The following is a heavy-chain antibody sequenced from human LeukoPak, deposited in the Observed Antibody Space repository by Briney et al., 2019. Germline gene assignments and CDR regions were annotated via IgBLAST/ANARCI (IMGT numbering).Heavy chain of an antibody. V-gene: IGHV5-51*01. D-gene: IGHD6-6*01. CDR1: GYSFTRYW. CDR2: IYPGDSET. CDR3: ARWQLANGAFDI. Sequence: GESLKISCKGSGYSFTRYWIGWVRQMPGKGLEWMGIIYPGDSETRYSPSFQGQVTISADKSFSTAYLQWRSLKASDTAMYYCARWQLANGAFDIWGQGTMVTVSS. J-gene: IGHJ3*02.